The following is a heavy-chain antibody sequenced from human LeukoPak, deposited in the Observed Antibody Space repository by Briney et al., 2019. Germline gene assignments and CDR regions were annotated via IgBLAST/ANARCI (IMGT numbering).Heavy chain of an antibody. CDR3: TREPPQGPVGGIDY. V-gene: IGHV3-49*05. CDR2: IRNKAYGGTI. Sequence: KPGGSLRLSCTASGFTFDDYAMSWFRQAPGKGLEWISFIRNKAYGGTIEYAASVKGRFTVSRDDSKSIAYLQMNSLRTEDTAVYYCTREPPQGPVGGIDYWGQGTLVTVSS. CDR1: GFTFDDYA. D-gene: IGHD1-26*01. J-gene: IGHJ4*02.